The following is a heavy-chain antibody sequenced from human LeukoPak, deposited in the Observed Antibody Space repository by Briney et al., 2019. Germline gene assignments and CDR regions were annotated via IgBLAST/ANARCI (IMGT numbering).Heavy chain of an antibody. CDR1: GFTFSSYW. V-gene: IGHV3-7*01. J-gene: IGHJ4*02. D-gene: IGHD3-10*01. Sequence: GGSLRLSCAASGFTFSSYWMSWVRQAPGKGLERVANIKQDGSEKYYVDSVKGRFIISRDNAKNSLYLQMNSLRAEDTALYYCARYYSGSGSFDYWGQGTLVTVSS. CDR2: IKQDGSEK. CDR3: ARYYSGSGSFDY.